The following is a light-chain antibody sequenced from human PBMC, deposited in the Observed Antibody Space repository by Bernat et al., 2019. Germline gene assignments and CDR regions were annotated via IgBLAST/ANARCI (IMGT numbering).Light chain of an antibody. CDR3: RSFTSSSTLYV. J-gene: IGLJ1*01. CDR2: DVS. CDR1: SSDVGGYNS. V-gene: IGLV2-14*03. Sequence: QSALTQPATVSGSPGQSITISCAGTSSDVGGYNSVSWYQQHPGRAPKLMIHDVSNRPSGVSSRFSGSKSGNTASLTISGLQAEDEADYFCRSFTSSSTLYVFGTGTKVTVL.